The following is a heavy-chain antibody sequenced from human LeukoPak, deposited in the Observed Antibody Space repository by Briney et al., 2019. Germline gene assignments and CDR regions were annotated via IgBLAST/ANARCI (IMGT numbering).Heavy chain of an antibody. Sequence: PGGSLRLSCAASGFTFSSYSMNWVRQAPGKGLEWVSSISSSSSYIYYADSVKGRFTISRDNAKNSLYLQMNSLRAEDTAVYYCARDSGSYYPDAFDIWGQGTMVTVSS. CDR3: ARDSGSYYPDAFDI. CDR1: GFTFSSYS. CDR2: ISSSSSYI. V-gene: IGHV3-21*01. D-gene: IGHD1-26*01. J-gene: IGHJ3*02.